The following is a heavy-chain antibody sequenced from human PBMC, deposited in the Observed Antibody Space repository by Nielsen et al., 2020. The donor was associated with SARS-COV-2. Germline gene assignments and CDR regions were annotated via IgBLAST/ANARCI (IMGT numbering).Heavy chain of an antibody. J-gene: IGHJ4*02. CDR2: IFPDDSDT. D-gene: IGHD2-15*01. CDR3: ARGGWYCSGGSCYPFDY. Sequence: KVSCKGSGDTFNSFWIGWVRQMPGKGLEWMGIIFPDDSDTRYSPSFQGQVTISADKSISTAYLQWSSLKASDTAMYYCARGGWYCSGGSCYPFDYWGQGTLVTVSS. CDR1: GDTFNSFW. V-gene: IGHV5-51*01.